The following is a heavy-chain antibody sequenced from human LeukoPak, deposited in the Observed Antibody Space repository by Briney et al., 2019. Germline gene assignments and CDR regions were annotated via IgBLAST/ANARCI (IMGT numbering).Heavy chain of an antibody. CDR3: AREGSSSWYVDY. J-gene: IGHJ4*02. D-gene: IGHD6-13*01. CDR1: GFTFSDYY. V-gene: IGHV3-11*01. Sequence: GGSLRLSCAASGFTFSDYYMSWIRQAPGKGLEWVSYSSGSSIYYADFVKGRFTISRDNAKNSLYLQMNSLRAEDTAVYYCAREGSSSWYVDYWGQGTLVTVPS. CDR2: SSGSSI.